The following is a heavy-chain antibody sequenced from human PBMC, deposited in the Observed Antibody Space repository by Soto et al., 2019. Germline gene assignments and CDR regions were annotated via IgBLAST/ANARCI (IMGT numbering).Heavy chain of an antibody. J-gene: IGHJ6*03. V-gene: IGHV3-30*18. CDR2: MSYDGSNK. CDR1: GFTFSNYG. Sequence: GGSLRLSCAASGFTFSNYGMHWVRQAPGKGLEWVAVMSYDGSNKYYADSVKGRFTISRDNSKNTMSLQMNSLRAEDTAVYYCAKGGQLGYDYYYYMDVWGKGTTVTVSS. CDR3: AKGGQLGYDYYYYMDV. D-gene: IGHD6-6*01.